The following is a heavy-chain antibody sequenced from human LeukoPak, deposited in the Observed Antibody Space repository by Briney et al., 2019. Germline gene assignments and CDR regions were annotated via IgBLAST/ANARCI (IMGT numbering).Heavy chain of an antibody. CDR3: ARVVYEKNGYCVSLAGYFDL. Sequence: PSQTLSLSCDVSGASVSSGGYYGSWIRQHPGKCLEWIVYISYGESTYYQPSLKSRLNISLDASKNQFSLKLTSVTAADTAMYYCARVVYEKNGYCVSLAGYFDLWGRGTLVTVSS. J-gene: IGHJ2*01. D-gene: IGHD3-22*01. V-gene: IGHV4-31*11. CDR1: GASVSSGGYY. CDR2: ISYGEST.